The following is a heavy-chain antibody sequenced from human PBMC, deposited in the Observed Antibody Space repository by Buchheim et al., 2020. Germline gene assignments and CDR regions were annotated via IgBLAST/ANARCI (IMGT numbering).Heavy chain of an antibody. CDR3: YPGYCSSTSCYLGY. Sequence: EVQLVESGGGLVQPGGSLRLSCAASGFTFSSYEMNWVRQAPGKGLEWVSYISSSGSTIYYADSVKGRFTISRDTAKNPLYLQMNSLRAEDTAVYYCYPGYCSSTSCYLGYWGQGTL. CDR2: ISSSGSTI. CDR1: GFTFSSYE. V-gene: IGHV3-48*03. J-gene: IGHJ4*02. D-gene: IGHD2-2*03.